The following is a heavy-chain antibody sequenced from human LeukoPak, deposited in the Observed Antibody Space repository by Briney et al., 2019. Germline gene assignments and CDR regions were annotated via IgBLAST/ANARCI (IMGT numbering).Heavy chain of an antibody. J-gene: IGHJ4*02. CDR3: TRGVDSGYPDY. D-gene: IGHD3-22*01. CDR2: IYYTGNT. V-gene: IGHV4-39*07. CDR1: GDSITGYY. Sequence: SETLSLTCTVSGDSITGYYWGWIRQPPGKGLEWIGNIYYTGNTYYNASLKSRVTISVDTSKNQFSLKVISMTAADTAVYYCTRGVDSGYPDYWGQGTLVTVSS.